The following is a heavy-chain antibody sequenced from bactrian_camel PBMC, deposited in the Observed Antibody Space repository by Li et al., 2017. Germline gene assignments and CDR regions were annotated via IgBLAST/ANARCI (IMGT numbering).Heavy chain of an antibody. Sequence: HVQLVESGGGSVQAGGSLRLACAASGRTSGINAFGWFRRAPGREREGVAQIFTFSGTTSYADSAEGRLTISKDNAQNTLYLQMNSLKPEDTGMYYCAAADRRRCSTAQYVYRYWGQGTQVTVS. CDR3: AAADRRRCSTAQYVYRY. D-gene: IGHD3*01. CDR1: GRTSGINA. J-gene: IGHJ4*01. V-gene: IGHV3S54*01. CDR2: IFTFSGTT.